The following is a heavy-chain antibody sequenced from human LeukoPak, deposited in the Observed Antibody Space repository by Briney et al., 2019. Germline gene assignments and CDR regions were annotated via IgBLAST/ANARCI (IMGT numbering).Heavy chain of an antibody. CDR2: IYYSGST. CDR3: ARKFYDTSGFYPYYFDY. Sequence: PSETLSLTRTVSGGSISSSSYYWGWIRQPPGKGLEWIGSIYYSGSTYYNLSLKSRLTISVDTSKNQFSLKLSSVTAADTAVYYCARKFYDTSGFYPYYFDYWGQGTLVTVSS. CDR1: GGSISSSSYY. J-gene: IGHJ4*02. D-gene: IGHD3-22*01. V-gene: IGHV4-39*01.